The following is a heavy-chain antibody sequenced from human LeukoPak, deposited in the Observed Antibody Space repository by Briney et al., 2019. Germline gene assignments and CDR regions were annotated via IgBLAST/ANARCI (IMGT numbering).Heavy chain of an antibody. J-gene: IGHJ4*02. D-gene: IGHD2-2*01. V-gene: IGHV1-2*02. Sequence: GASVKVSCKAPGYRFTDYYVHWVRQAPGQGLEWMGWINPNNGGTNYAQKFHGRVTMTRDTSITTAYMELNRLTSDDTAVFYCARELGFCSSSSCPLYHYWGQGTLVTVSS. CDR3: ARELGFCSSSSCPLYHY. CDR1: GYRFTDYY. CDR2: INPNNGGT.